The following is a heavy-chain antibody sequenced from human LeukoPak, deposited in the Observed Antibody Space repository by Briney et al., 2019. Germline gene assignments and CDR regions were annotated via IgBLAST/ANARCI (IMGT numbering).Heavy chain of an antibody. CDR2: ISLNSGSI. D-gene: IGHD2-21*02. V-gene: IGHV3-9*01. Sequence: PGRSLRLSCAASGFTFDDYAMHWVRQAPGKGLEWVSGISLNSGSIGYADSVKGRFTISRDNAKNSLYLQMNSLRAEDTALYYCAKGPFTGHIVVVTAGGYFDYWGQGTLVTVSS. CDR3: AKGPFTGHIVVVTAGGYFDY. J-gene: IGHJ4*02. CDR1: GFTFDDYA.